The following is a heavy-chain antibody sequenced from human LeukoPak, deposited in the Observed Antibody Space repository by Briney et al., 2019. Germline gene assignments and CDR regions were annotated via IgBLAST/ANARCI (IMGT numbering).Heavy chain of an antibody. CDR3: ARQNYDYVWGSYRYPFDY. CDR2: IYYSGST. CDR1: GGSISSYY. V-gene: IGHV4-59*08. Sequence: SETLSLTCTVSGGSISSYYWSWIRQPPGKGLEWIGYIYYSGSTNYNPSLKSRVTISVDTSKNQFSLKLSSVTAADTAVYYCARQNYDYVWGSYRYPFDYWGQGTLVTVSS. J-gene: IGHJ4*02. D-gene: IGHD3-16*02.